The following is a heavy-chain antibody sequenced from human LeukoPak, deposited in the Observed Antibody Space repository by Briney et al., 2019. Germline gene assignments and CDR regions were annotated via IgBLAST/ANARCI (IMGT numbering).Heavy chain of an antibody. CDR2: ISPNGGST. V-gene: IGHV3-64D*06. J-gene: IGHJ4*02. Sequence: GGSLRLSCSASGFTFSSYAMHWVRQAPGKGLEYVPAISPNGGSTYYADSVEGRFSISRDNSKNTLYLQMSSLRAEDTAVYYCVPKGTEGYWGQGTLVTVSS. CDR1: GFTFSSYA. CDR3: VPKGTEGY.